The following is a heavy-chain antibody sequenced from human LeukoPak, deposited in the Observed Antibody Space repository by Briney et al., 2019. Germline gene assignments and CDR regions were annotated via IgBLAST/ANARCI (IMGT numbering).Heavy chain of an antibody. Sequence: GGSLRLSCAASGFAFANYAMSWVRQAPGKRLEWVSTISGSGCSAYYADSVKGRFTISRDNSENTLYLQMNSLRVEDTAVYYCAKGREPYGDSRFDYWGQGTLVTVSS. D-gene: IGHD4-17*01. J-gene: IGHJ4*02. CDR3: AKGREPYGDSRFDY. V-gene: IGHV3-23*01. CDR2: ISGSGCSA. CDR1: GFAFANYA.